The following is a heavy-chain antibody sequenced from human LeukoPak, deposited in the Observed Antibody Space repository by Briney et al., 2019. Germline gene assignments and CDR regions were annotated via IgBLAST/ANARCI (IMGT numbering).Heavy chain of an antibody. V-gene: IGHV3-15*01. D-gene: IGHD2-8*02. CDR3: TTDKKWCTSD. J-gene: IGHJ4*02. CDR1: GYTFISAY. CDR2: IKSNRDGGIT. Sequence: PGGSLRLSCAVSGYTFISAYINCGRQAPGKGLEWVGRIKSNRDGGITDYAAPVKGRFTISRDDSRDTVYLQMNDLKTEDSAVYYCTTDKKWCTSDWVQGTLVTVSS.